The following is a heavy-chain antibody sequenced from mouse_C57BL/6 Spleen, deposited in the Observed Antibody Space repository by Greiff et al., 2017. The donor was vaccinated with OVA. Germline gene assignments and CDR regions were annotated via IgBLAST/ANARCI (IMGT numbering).Heavy chain of an antibody. V-gene: IGHV1-84*01. D-gene: IGHD2-14*01. CDR3: ASEGGGCDGYFAD. J-gene: IGHJ3*01. CDR2: IYPGGGNT. Sequence: QVHVKQSGPELVKPGASVKISCKASGYTFTDYYIHWVKQRPGQGLEWIGWIYPGGGNTKYNEKFKVKATLTVDTSSSTAYVQLSSLTSEDSAVYFCASEGGGCDGYFADWGKGTLVTVSA. CDR1: GYTFTDYY.